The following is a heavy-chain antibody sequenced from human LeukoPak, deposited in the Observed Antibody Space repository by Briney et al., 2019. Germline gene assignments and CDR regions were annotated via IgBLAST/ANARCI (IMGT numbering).Heavy chain of an antibody. CDR1: GFTFSSYA. J-gene: IGHJ4*02. V-gene: IGHV3-23*01. D-gene: IGHD5-12*01. Sequence: GGSLRLSCAASGFTFSSYAMSWVRQAPGKGLEWVSAISGSGGSTYYADSVKGRFTISRDNSKNTLYLQMNSLRAEDTAVYYCAKRGYSGYAPGGNTAMAYFDYWGQGTLVTVSS. CDR2: ISGSGGST. CDR3: AKRGYSGYAPGGNTAMAYFDY.